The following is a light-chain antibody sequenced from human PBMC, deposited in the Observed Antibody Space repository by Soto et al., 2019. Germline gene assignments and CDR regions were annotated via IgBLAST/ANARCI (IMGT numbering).Light chain of an antibody. Sequence: QSVLTQPPSVSEAPRQRVTISCSGSSSNIGHNAVNWYQQLPGKAPKLLIYYDDLLPSGVSDRFSGSKSGTSASLAISGLQSEDEADYYCAAWDDRLNGVVFGGGTQLTVL. CDR1: SSNIGHNA. V-gene: IGLV1-36*01. J-gene: IGLJ2*01. CDR3: AAWDDRLNGVV. CDR2: YDD.